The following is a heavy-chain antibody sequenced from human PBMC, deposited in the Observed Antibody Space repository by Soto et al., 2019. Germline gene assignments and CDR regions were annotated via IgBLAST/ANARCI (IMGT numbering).Heavy chain of an antibody. Sequence: PSETLSLTCTVSGISVDSGSYYWTWIRQTPGVGLGWIGNIFYSGTTNYNASLKSRVTMSLDTPKNQFSLQLSSVTAADTAMYYCARVSVPYYYHTRGQYYFDYWGQGTLVTVSS. CDR3: ARVSVPYYYHTRGQYYFDY. V-gene: IGHV4-61*01. CDR1: GISVDSGSYY. CDR2: IFYSGTT. J-gene: IGHJ4*02. D-gene: IGHD3-22*01.